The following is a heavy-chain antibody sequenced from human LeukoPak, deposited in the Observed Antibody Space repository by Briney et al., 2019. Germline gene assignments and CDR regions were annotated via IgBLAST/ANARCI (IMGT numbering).Heavy chain of an antibody. J-gene: IGHJ4*02. Sequence: PSETLSLTCTVSGGSISSYYWSWIRQPPGKGLEWIGYIYYSGSTNYNPSLKSRVTISVDTSKNQFSLKLSSVTAADTAVYYCARGIWSTTVTAYYLDYWGQGTLVTVSS. CDR1: GGSISSYY. CDR2: IYYSGST. CDR3: ARGIWSTTVTAYYLDY. D-gene: IGHD4-17*01. V-gene: IGHV4-59*01.